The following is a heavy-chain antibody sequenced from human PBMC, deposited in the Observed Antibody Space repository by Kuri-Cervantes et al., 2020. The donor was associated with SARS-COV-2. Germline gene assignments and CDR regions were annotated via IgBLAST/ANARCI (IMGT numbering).Heavy chain of an antibody. J-gene: IGHJ3*02. CDR2: ISGSGGST. CDR1: GFTFSSYA. Sequence: LSLTCAASGFTFSSYAMSWVRQAPGKGLEWVSAISGSGGSTYYADSVKGRFTISRDNSKNTLYLQMNSLRAEDTAVYYRAKEGNYDFWSGLWSPGDKQRFDIWGQGTMVTVSS. V-gene: IGHV3-23*01. CDR3: AKEGNYDFWSGLWSPGDKQRFDI. D-gene: IGHD3-3*01.